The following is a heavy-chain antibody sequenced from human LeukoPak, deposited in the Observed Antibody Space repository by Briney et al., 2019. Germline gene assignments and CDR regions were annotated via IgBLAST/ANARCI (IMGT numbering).Heavy chain of an antibody. CDR1: GLTVSNQW. J-gene: IGHJ5*02. V-gene: IGHV3-7*03. D-gene: IGHD5-18*01. Sequence: GGSLRLSCVASGLTVSNQWISWVRQAPGKGLEWVANIKQERGQEYYVDSVKGRFTISKDSAKNSLYLQMNSLRVEDTAMYYCASLDTAKQPLANHWGQGTLVTVSS. CDR3: ASLDTAKQPLANH. CDR2: IKQERGQE.